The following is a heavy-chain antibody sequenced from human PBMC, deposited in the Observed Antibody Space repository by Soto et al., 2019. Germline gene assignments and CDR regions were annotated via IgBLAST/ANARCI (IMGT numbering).Heavy chain of an antibody. CDR3: ARSRVTYYYDSSGYFDY. Sequence: ASVKVSCKASGYTFTSYYMHWVRQAPGQGLEWMGIINPSGGSTSYAQKFQGRVTMTRDTSTSTVYMELSSLRSEDTAVYYCARSRVTYYYDSSGYFDYWGQGTLVTVSS. CDR2: INPSGGST. V-gene: IGHV1-46*01. J-gene: IGHJ4*02. D-gene: IGHD3-22*01. CDR1: GYTFTSYY.